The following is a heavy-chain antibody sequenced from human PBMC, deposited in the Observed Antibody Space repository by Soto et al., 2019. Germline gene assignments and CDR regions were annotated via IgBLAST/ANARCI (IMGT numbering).Heavy chain of an antibody. J-gene: IGHJ4*02. V-gene: IGHV3-66*01. Sequence: EVQLVESGGGLVQPGGSLRLSCAASGFTVSTKYMSWVRQALGKGLEWVSVIYSGGSTFYADSVRGRFTISRDNSKNTVNLQLNRLRAEDSAVYYCARDPWAADYWGQGTLVTVSS. CDR1: GFTVSTKY. CDR3: ARDPWAADY. D-gene: IGHD3-16*01. CDR2: IYSGGST.